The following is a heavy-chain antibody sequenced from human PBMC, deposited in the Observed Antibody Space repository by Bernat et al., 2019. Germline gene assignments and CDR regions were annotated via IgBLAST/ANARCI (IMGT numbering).Heavy chain of an antibody. J-gene: IGHJ4*02. V-gene: IGHV3-23*04. Sequence: EVQLVESGGGLVQPGGSLRLSCAASGFTFSNYAMTWVRQTPGKGLEWVSAITGSGDDRIYYAESVKGRFTISRDNSKNTLYLRMNSLRAEDTAVYFCAKGLPRCTDCPWYFDYWGQGTLVTVSS. D-gene: IGHD2-21*02. CDR3: AKGLPRCTDCPWYFDY. CDR2: ITGSGDDRI. CDR1: GFTFSNYA.